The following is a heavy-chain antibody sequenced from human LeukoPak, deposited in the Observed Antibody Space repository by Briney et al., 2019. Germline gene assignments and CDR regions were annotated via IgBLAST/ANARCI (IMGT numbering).Heavy chain of an antibody. Sequence: SVKVSCKASGGTFSSYAISWVRQAPGQGLEWMGGIIPIFGTANYAQKFQGRVTITADESTSTAYMELSSLRSEDTAVYYCARDVFVVVPAAIENYYYYYMDVWGKGTTVTVSS. J-gene: IGHJ6*03. V-gene: IGHV1-69*13. CDR2: IIPIFGTA. CDR3: ARDVFVVVPAAIENYYYYYMDV. D-gene: IGHD2-2*02. CDR1: GGTFSSYA.